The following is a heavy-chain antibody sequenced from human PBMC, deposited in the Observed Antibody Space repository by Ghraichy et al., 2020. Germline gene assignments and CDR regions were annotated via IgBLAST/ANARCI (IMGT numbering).Heavy chain of an antibody. CDR3: ARFDDSSGYYFDY. Sequence: SVKVSCKASGGTFSSYAISWVRQAPGQGLEWMGGIIPIFGTANYAQEFQGRVTITADESTSTAYMELSSLRSEDTAVYYCARFDDSSGYYFDYWGQGTLVTVSS. V-gene: IGHV1-69*13. CDR1: GGTFSSYA. J-gene: IGHJ4*02. D-gene: IGHD3-22*01. CDR2: IIPIFGTA.